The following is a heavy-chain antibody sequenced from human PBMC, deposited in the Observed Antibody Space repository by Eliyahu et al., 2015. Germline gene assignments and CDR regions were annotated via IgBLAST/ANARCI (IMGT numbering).Heavy chain of an antibody. CDR1: GFXXNNYA. D-gene: IGHD4-17*01. CDR2: ISGRSGSI. V-gene: IGHV3-23*01. J-gene: IGHJ4*02. CDR3: AKAHGDYGAHYFDS. Sequence: EVQLLEAGGALVQPGGSLRLXCAASGFXXNNYAMXWVPPAPGQGVEWVASISGRSGSIDYADSVKGRFTISRDNSKKTVSLQMNSLRAEDTAVYYCAKAHGDYGAHYFDSWGQGTLVTVSS.